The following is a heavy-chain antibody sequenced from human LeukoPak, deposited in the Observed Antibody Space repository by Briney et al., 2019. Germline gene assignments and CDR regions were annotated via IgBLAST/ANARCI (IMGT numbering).Heavy chain of an antibody. D-gene: IGHD3-22*01. J-gene: IGHJ3*02. V-gene: IGHV3-30-3*01. CDR1: GFTFSSYA. CDR3: ARVWNMIVVGGAFDI. Sequence: PGGSLRLSCAASGFTFSSYAMHWVRQAPDKGLEWVAVISYDGSNKYYADSVKGRFTISRDNSKNTLYLQMNSLRAEDTAVYYCARVWNMIVVGGAFDIWGQGTMVTVSS. CDR2: ISYDGSNK.